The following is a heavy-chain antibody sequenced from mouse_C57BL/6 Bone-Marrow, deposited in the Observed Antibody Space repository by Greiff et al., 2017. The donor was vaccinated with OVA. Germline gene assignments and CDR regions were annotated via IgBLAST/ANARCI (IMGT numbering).Heavy chain of an antibody. Sequence: QVQLQQPGAELVKPGASVKLSCKASGYTFTSYWMHWVKQRPGQGLEWIGMIHPNSGSTNYNEKFKSKATLTVDKSSSTAYMQLSSLSSEDAAVYYFARHGSSSFAYWGQGTLVTVSA. V-gene: IGHV1-64*01. CDR3: ARHGSSSFAY. CDR2: IHPNSGST. J-gene: IGHJ3*01. D-gene: IGHD1-1*01. CDR1: GYTFTSYW.